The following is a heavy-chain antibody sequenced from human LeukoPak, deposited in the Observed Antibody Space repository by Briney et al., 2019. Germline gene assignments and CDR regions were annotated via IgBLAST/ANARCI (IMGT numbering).Heavy chain of an antibody. J-gene: IGHJ4*02. Sequence: GASVKVSCKASGYTFTSYDINWVRQATGQGLEWMGWMNPNSGNTGYAQKFQGRVTMSRNTSISTAYMELSSLRSEDTAVYYCARGLRGHFGLLSRIEDYWGQGTLVTVSS. CDR1: GYTFTSYD. CDR3: ARGLRGHFGLLSRIEDY. V-gene: IGHV1-8*01. CDR2: MNPNSGNT. D-gene: IGHD2/OR15-2a*01.